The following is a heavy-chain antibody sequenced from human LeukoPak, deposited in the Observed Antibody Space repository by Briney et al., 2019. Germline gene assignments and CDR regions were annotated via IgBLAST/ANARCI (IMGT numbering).Heavy chain of an antibody. V-gene: IGHV4-4*02. D-gene: IGHD6-19*01. CDR2: VDHSAST. CDR1: GASISSSNW. Sequence: SESLSLTCAVSGASISSSNWWSSVRQPPGKGLEWIWEVDHSASTNYNPSLKSRLTISLDKSKNQFSRKLTSVTAAETAVYYCARGGDSSGWYGNWFDPWGQGTPVTVSS. J-gene: IGHJ5*02. CDR3: ARGGDSSGWYGNWFDP.